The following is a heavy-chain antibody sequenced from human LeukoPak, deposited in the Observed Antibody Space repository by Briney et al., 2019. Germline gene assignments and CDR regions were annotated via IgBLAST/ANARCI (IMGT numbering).Heavy chain of an antibody. CDR3: ARASGGSYYIVLSKHTPLDY. D-gene: IGHD1-26*01. J-gene: IGHJ4*02. Sequence: RASVKVSCKASGYTFTSYGISWVQQAPGQGLEWMGWISAYNGNTNYAQKLQGRVTMTTDTSTSTAYMELGSLRSDDTAVYYCARASGGSYYIVLSKHTPLDYWGQGTLVTVSS. CDR2: ISAYNGNT. CDR1: GYTFTSYG. V-gene: IGHV1-18*01.